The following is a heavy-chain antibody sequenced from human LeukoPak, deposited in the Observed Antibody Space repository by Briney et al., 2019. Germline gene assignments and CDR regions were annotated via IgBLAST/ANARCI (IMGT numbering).Heavy chain of an antibody. CDR2: IYASGST. CDR1: GGSISSFY. D-gene: IGHD4-23*01. J-gene: IGHJ4*02. Sequence: SETLSLTCTVSGGSISSFYWSWIRQPAGKGLEWIGRIYASGSTNYNPSLKSRVTMSVDTSKMQFSLKLSSMTAADTAVYYCARQYGGNSPFDYWGQGTLVTASS. CDR3: ARQYGGNSPFDY. V-gene: IGHV4-4*07.